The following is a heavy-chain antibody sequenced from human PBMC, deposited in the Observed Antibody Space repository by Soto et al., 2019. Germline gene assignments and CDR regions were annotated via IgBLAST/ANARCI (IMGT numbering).Heavy chain of an antibody. D-gene: IGHD3-22*01. V-gene: IGHV1-3*01. CDR3: ARDLRRDNIGYFAY. CDR1: GYIFTSYV. Sequence: ASVKVSCKASGYIFTSYVMHCVRQAPGQMLEWMGWIDPVNGNTKYSQKMQGRVTITRDTSASTAYMELSSLRSEDTAVYYCARDLRRDNIGYFAYWGQGTLVTVSS. CDR2: IDPVNGNT. J-gene: IGHJ4*02.